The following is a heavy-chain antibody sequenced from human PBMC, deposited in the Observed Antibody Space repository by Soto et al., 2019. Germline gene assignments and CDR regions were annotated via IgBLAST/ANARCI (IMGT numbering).Heavy chain of an antibody. J-gene: IGHJ6*02. CDR2: IYTSGST. CDR1: GGSISSYY. CDR3: ARGQAMVTYYGMDV. V-gene: IGHV4-4*07. D-gene: IGHD5-18*01. Sequence: QVQLQESGPGLVKPSETLSLTCTVSGGSISSYYWSWIRQPAGKGLEWIGRIYTSGSTNYNPSLKRRVTMSVDTSKNQFSLKLSSVTAADTAVYYCARGQAMVTYYGMDVWGQGTTVTVSS.